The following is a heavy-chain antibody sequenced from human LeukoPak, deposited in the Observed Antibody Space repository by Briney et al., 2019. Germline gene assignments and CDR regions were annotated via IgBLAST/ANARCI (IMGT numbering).Heavy chain of an antibody. V-gene: IGHV1-46*01. D-gene: IGHD6-19*01. CDR1: GYTFTSYY. J-gene: IGHJ4*02. CDR2: INPSGGST. CDR3: ASGIAVAKFDY. Sequence: ASVKVSCKASGYTFTSYYMHWVRQAPGQGLEWMGIINPSGGSTSYAQKFQGRVTMTRDMSTSTVYMELSSLRSEDTAVYYCASGIAVAKFDYWGQGTLVTVSS.